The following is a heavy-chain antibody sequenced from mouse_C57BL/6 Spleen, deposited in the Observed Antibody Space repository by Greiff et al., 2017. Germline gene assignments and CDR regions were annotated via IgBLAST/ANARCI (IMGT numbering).Heavy chain of an antibody. CDR2: ISNGGGST. D-gene: IGHD4-1*01. J-gene: IGHJ2*01. CDR3: ARQGVGRGGYFDY. CDR1: GFTFSDYY. Sequence: EVKLMESGGGLVQPGGSLKLSCAASGFTFSDYYMYWVRQTPEKRLEWVAYISNGGGSTYYPDTVKGRFTISRDKAKNTLYLQMSRLKSEDTAMYYCARQGVGRGGYFDYWGQGTTLTVSS. V-gene: IGHV5-12*01.